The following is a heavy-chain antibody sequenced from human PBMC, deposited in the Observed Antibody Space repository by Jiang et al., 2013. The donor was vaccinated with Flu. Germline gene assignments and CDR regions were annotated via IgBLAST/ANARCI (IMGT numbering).Heavy chain of an antibody. CDR2: INTSGAGT. CDR1: GFSFTTYA. Sequence: VQLLESGGGLAPPGGSLRLSCAASGFSFTTYAMNWVRQAPGKGLEWVSTINTSGAGTYYADSVKGRFTVSRDNAKNTLFLQMNSLRAEDTAIYYCAKGGPLLWFGDDAFDIWGLGTVVTVSS. CDR3: AKGGPLLWFGDDAFDI. J-gene: IGHJ3*02. D-gene: IGHD3-10*01. V-gene: IGHV3-23*01.